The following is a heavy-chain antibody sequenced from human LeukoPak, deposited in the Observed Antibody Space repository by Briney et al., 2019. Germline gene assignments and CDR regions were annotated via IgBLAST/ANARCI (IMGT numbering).Heavy chain of an antibody. CDR3: ARRHSTYYYDSSGYSEAFDI. D-gene: IGHD3-22*01. Sequence: SETLSLTCTVSGGSISSYYWSWIRQPPGKGLEWIGYIYYSGSTNYNPSLKSRVTISVDTSKNQFSLKLSSVTAADTAVYYCARRHSTYYYDSSGYSEAFDIWGQGTMVTVSS. V-gene: IGHV4-59*08. CDR2: IYYSGST. J-gene: IGHJ3*02. CDR1: GGSISSYY.